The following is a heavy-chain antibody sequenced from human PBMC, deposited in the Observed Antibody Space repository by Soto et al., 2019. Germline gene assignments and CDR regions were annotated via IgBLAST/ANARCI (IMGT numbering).Heavy chain of an antibody. CDR2: IYYSGST. V-gene: IGHV4-31*03. CDR1: GGSISSGGYY. J-gene: IGHJ4*02. D-gene: IGHD5-18*01. CDR3: ARWIQLWDYFDY. Sequence: PSETLSLTCTVSGGSISSGGYYWSWIRQHPGKGLEWIGYIYYSGSTYYNPSLKSRVTISVDTSKNQFSLKLSSVTAADTAVYYCARWIQLWDYFDYWGRGTLVTVSS.